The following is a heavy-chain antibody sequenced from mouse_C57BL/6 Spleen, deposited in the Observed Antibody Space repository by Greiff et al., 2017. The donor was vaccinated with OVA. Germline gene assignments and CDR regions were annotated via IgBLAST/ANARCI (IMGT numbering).Heavy chain of an antibody. CDR2: ISSGSSTI. CDR1: GFTFSDYG. J-gene: IGHJ1*03. Sequence: EVKLVESGGGLVKPGGSLKLSCAASGFTFSDYGMHWVRQAPEQGLEWVAYISSGSSTIYYADTVKGRFTISRDNAKNTLFLQMTSLRSADTAMYYCARRYGNYEDFDVWGTGTTVTVSS. V-gene: IGHV5-17*01. CDR3: ARRYGNYEDFDV. D-gene: IGHD2-10*02.